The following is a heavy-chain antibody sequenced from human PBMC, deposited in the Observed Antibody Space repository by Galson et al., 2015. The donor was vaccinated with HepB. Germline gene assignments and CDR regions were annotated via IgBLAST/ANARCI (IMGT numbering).Heavy chain of an antibody. CDR1: GGSISSSSYY. Sequence: EILSLTCTVSGGSISSSSYYWGWIRQPPGKGLEWIGSIYYSGSTYYNPSLKSRVTISVDTSKNQFSLKLSSVTAADTAVYYCARQGARGYGDYGNWFDPWGQGTLVTVSS. J-gene: IGHJ5*02. V-gene: IGHV4-39*01. CDR2: IYYSGST. CDR3: ARQGARGYGDYGNWFDP. D-gene: IGHD4-17*01.